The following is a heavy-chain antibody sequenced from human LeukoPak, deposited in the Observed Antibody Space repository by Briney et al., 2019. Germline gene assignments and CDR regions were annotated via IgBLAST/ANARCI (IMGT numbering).Heavy chain of an antibody. J-gene: IGHJ5*02. V-gene: IGHV4-4*07. D-gene: IGHD6-19*01. Sequence: PSETLSLTCTVSGGSISXXXXSWIRQPAGXXXXXXGRIYTSGXTNYNPSLKXXXTMSVDTSKNQFSLKLSSVTAADTAVYYCARDSSSGYNWFDPWGQGTLVTVSS. CDR2: IYTSGXT. CDR3: ARDSSSGYNWFDP. CDR1: GGSISXXX.